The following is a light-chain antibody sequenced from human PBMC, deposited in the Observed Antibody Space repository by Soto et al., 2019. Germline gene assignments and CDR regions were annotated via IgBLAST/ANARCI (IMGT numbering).Light chain of an antibody. V-gene: IGKV3-15*01. CDR3: QQYNNWPPWT. Sequence: EIVMTQSPATLSVSQGERATLSCRASQSVSSNLAWYQQTPGQTPMLLIYGASTRATGIPARFSGSGSGTEFTLTISSLKSEDFSLYYCQQYNNWPPWTFGQGTKVEIK. CDR1: QSVSSN. J-gene: IGKJ1*01. CDR2: GAS.